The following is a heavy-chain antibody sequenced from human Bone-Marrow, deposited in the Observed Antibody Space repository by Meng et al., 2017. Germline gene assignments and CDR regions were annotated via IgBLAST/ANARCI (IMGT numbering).Heavy chain of an antibody. CDR2: ITPIFGTA. J-gene: IGHJ4*02. CDR1: GGTFSSYA. D-gene: IGHD2-21*02. V-gene: IGHV1-69*05. Sequence: SVKVSCKASGGTFSSYAISWVRQAPGQGLEWMGGITPIFGTANYAQKFQGRVTITTDESTSTAYMELSSLRSEDTAVYYCASYCGGDCYEGGYWGQGTLVTVSS. CDR3: ASYCGGDCYEGGY.